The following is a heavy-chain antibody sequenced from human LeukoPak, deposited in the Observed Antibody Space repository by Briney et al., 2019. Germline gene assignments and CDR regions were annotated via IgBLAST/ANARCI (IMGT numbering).Heavy chain of an antibody. V-gene: IGHV1-18*01. Sequence: ASVKVSCKASGYTFTSYGISWVRQAPGQGLEWMGWISAYNDNTNYAQKLQGRVTMTTDTSTSTAYMELRGLRSDDTAVYYCARHSYYYDSSGYYDYWGQGTLVTVSS. CDR3: ARHSYYYDSSGYYDY. J-gene: IGHJ4*02. CDR2: ISAYNDNT. D-gene: IGHD3-22*01. CDR1: GYTFTSYG.